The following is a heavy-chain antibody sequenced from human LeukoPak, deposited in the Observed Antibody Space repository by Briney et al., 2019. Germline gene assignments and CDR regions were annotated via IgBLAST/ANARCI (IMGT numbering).Heavy chain of an antibody. Sequence: PGGSLRLSCVASGFTFSSYEMNWVRQAPGKGLEWLSYIGSSDSTTHYADSVKGRFTISRDNAKNSLYLQMNSLRVEDTAVYYCAREPYGSGSFLDYWGQGTLVTVSS. CDR3: AREPYGSGSFLDY. J-gene: IGHJ4*02. CDR2: IGSSDSTT. D-gene: IGHD3-10*01. V-gene: IGHV3-48*03. CDR1: GFTFSSYE.